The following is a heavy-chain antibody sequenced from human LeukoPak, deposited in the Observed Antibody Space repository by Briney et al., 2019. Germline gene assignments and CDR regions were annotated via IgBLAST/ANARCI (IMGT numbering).Heavy chain of an antibody. J-gene: IGHJ4*02. Sequence: GGSLRLSCAASGFTFSGYWMSWVRQSPGKGPEWVANIKQDGSEKYYVESVKGRFTVSRDNAQNSLYLQMNSLRAEDTALYYCAKYSSGWVNDYWGQGTLVTVSS. CDR1: GFTFSGYW. D-gene: IGHD6-19*01. CDR3: AKYSSGWVNDY. V-gene: IGHV3-7*03. CDR2: IKQDGSEK.